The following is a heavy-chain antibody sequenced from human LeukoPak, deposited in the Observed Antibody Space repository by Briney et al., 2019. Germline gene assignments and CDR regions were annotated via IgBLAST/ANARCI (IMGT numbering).Heavy chain of an antibody. J-gene: IGHJ6*03. V-gene: IGHV4-34*01. CDR3: ARDGFVRGSDGYYYYMDV. CDR1: GGSFSDYY. D-gene: IGHD1-26*01. CDR2: INHSGST. Sequence: SETLSLTCAVYGGSFSDYYWSWIRQPPGKGLEWIGEINHSGSTNYNPSLKSRVTISVDTSKNQFSLKLSSVTAADTAVYYCARDGFVRGSDGYYYYMDVWGKGTTVTVSS.